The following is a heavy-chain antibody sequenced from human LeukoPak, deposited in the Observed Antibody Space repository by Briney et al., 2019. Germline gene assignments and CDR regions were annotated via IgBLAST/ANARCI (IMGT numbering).Heavy chain of an antibody. D-gene: IGHD6-25*01. CDR2: IYYSGST. V-gene: IGHV4-59*01. CDR3: ARVGSGYYYYMDV. CDR1: GGSISSYY. J-gene: IGHJ6*03. Sequence: SETLSLTCTVSGGSISSYYWSWIRQPPGKGLEWIGYIYYSGSTNYNPSLKSRVTISVDTSKNQFSLKLSSVTAADTAVYYRARVGSGYYYYMDVWGKGTTVTVSS.